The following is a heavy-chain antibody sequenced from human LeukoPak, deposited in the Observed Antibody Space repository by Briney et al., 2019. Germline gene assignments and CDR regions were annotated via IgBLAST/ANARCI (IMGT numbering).Heavy chain of an antibody. D-gene: IGHD3-22*01. J-gene: IGHJ4*02. CDR3: ARGHRRTYYYDSSGYYYFDY. CDR2: INHSGGT. Sequence: SETLSLTCAVYGGSFSGYYWSWIRQPPGKGLEWIGEINHSGGTNYNPSLKSRVTISVDTSKNQFSLKLSSVTAADTAVYYCARGHRRTYYYDSSGYYYFDYWGQGTLVTVSS. V-gene: IGHV4-34*01. CDR1: GGSFSGYY.